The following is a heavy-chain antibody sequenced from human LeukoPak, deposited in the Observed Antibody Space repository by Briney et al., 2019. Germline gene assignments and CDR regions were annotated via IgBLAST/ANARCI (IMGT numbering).Heavy chain of an antibody. CDR1: GFTFSSYD. Sequence: GSLRLSCAASGFTFSSYDMHWVCQATGKRLEWVSAIGTAGETYYPGSVKGRFTIYRENAKDSLYLQMNSLRAGDTAVYYCARALPIAVAGTGPGDYWGQGTLVSVSS. D-gene: IGHD6-19*01. CDR2: IGTAGET. V-gene: IGHV3-13*01. CDR3: ARALPIAVAGTGPGDY. J-gene: IGHJ4*02.